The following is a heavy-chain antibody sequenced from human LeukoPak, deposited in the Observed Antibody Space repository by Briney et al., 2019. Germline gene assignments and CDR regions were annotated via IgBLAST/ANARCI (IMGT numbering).Heavy chain of an antibody. J-gene: IGHJ6*03. CDR3: AREKETYYDFWSGYPLQYYYYYMDV. D-gene: IGHD3-3*01. Sequence: SETLSLTCTVSGGSISSHYWSWIRQPPGKGLEWIGYIYYSGSTNYNPSLKSRDTISVDTSKNQFSLKLSSVTAADTAVYYCAREKETYYDFWSGYPLQYYYYYMDVWGKGTTVTVSS. CDR1: GGSISSHY. CDR2: IYYSGST. V-gene: IGHV4-59*11.